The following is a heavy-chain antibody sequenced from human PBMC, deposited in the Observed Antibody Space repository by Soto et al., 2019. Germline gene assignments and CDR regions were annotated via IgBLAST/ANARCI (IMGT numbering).Heavy chain of an antibody. CDR3: DKDRRCTGETSSLSTES. D-gene: IGHD2-8*02. CDR1: GFIFSTYG. Sequence: PGGSFRSSFAASGFIFSTYGMSWVRPAPGKVLDWVSGIRGSGGKTYYAYSVKGRFAISRDNSRSTLYLQMDSLRAEDKAVYYCDKDRRCTGETSSLSTESWCQGGLVTLSS. V-gene: IGHV3-23*01. CDR2: IRGSGGKT. J-gene: IGHJ5*02.